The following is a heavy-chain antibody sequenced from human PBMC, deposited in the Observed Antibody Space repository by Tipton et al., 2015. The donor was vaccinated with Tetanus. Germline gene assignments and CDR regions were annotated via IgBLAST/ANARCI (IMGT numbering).Heavy chain of an antibody. V-gene: IGHV4-59*04. Sequence: TLSLTCSVSGGSISGYYWDWIRQPPGKGLEWIGNIYYNGNMLENPSLKGRVTLSLDKSKNQFSLNLTSVTAADTAVYYCARTADNWFDPWGQGILVTVSS. CDR1: GGSISGYY. D-gene: IGHD1-1*01. J-gene: IGHJ5*02. CDR2: IYYNGNM. CDR3: ARTADNWFDP.